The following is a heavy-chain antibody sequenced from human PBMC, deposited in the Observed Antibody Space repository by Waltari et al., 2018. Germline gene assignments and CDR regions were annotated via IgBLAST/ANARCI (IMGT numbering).Heavy chain of an antibody. Sequence: QVQLVESGGGVVQPGTSLRLSCAASGCTFSSYGMPWFRQAPGKGLEWVAVISYDGSHKYYADSVKGRFTISRDNSKNTLYLQMSSLRAEDTAVYYCAKDFKRGYTGYNSFFDYWGQGTLVTVSS. CDR2: ISYDGSHK. V-gene: IGHV3-30*18. J-gene: IGHJ4*02. D-gene: IGHD5-12*01. CDR3: AKDFKRGYTGYNSFFDY. CDR1: GCTFSSYG.